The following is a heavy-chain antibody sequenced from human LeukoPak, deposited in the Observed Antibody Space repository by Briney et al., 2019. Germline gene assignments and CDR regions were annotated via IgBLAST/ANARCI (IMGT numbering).Heavy chain of an antibody. V-gene: IGHV3-7*01. Sequence: GGSLRLSCAASGFTLSTYWMSWVRQVPGKGLEWVANIKQDGTEKYYVDSVKGRFTISRDNAKNSLYLQMNSLRVEDTAVYYCARNYDSSGQDWGQGILVTVSS. CDR1: GFTLSTYW. J-gene: IGHJ4*02. CDR2: IKQDGTEK. D-gene: IGHD3-22*01. CDR3: ARNYDSSGQD.